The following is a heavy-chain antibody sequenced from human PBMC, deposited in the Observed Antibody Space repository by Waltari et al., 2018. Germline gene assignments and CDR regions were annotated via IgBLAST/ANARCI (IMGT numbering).Heavy chain of an antibody. D-gene: IGHD5-12*01. CDR1: GFTFSTYW. CDR3: VAWMDRDGYNGNH. J-gene: IGHJ5*02. V-gene: IGHV3-7*01. Sequence: EVQLVESGGGLVQPGGSLRLSCAASGFTFSTYWMSWLRQTPGEGLEWVAHIHPRGSEEYYVDSVKGRFTISRDNSRKSVSLQMNSLRVEDTAVYYCVAWMDRDGYNGNHWGQGTLVTVSS. CDR2: IHPRGSEE.